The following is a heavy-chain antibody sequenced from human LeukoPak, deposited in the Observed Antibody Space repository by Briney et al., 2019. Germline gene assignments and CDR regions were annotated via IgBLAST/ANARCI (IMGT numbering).Heavy chain of an antibody. D-gene: IGHD3-22*01. CDR1: GYTFTSYE. V-gene: IGHV1-8*01. CDR2: MNPNSGNT. CDR3: ARAPGSSGYYSFDY. J-gene: IGHJ4*02. Sequence: ASVKVSCKASGYTFTSYEINWVRQATGQGLEWMGWMNPNSGNTGYAQKFQGRVTMTRNTSISTAYMELSSLRSEDTAVYYCARAPGSSGYYSFDYWGQGTLVTVSS.